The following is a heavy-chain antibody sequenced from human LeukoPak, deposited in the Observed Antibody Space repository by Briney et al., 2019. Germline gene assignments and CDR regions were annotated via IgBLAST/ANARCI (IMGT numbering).Heavy chain of an antibody. CDR3: ARDRYDGSGSFHFYYYYMDV. CDR2: IYTSGST. V-gene: IGHV4-61*02. CDR1: GGSISSGSYY. Sequence: SETLSLTCTVSGGSISSGSYYWSWIRQPAGKGLEWIGRIYTSGSTNYNPSPKSRVTISVDTSKNQFSLKLSSVTAADTAVYYCARDRYDGSGSFHFYYYYMDVWGKGTTVTISS. D-gene: IGHD3-10*01. J-gene: IGHJ6*03.